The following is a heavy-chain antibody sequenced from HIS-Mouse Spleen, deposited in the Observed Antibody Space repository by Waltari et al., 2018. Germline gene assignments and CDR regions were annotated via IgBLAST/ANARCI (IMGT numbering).Heavy chain of an antibody. CDR1: GFSLSTSGMC. D-gene: IGHD6-19*01. Sequence: QVTLRESGPALVKPTQTLTLTCTFPGFSLSTSGMCLRWIRQPLGKALEGLARIDWDDDKYYSPSLKSRLTISKDTSKNQVVLTMTNMDPVDTATYYCARIAEGYSSGWYAFDYWGQGTLVTVSS. CDR2: IDWDDDK. V-gene: IGHV2-70*15. CDR3: ARIAEGYSSGWYAFDY. J-gene: IGHJ4*02.